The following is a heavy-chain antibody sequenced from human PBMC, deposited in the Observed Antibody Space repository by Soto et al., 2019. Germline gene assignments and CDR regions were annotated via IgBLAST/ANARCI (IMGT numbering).Heavy chain of an antibody. D-gene: IGHD6-6*01. CDR1: GYTFTGYY. CDR2: INPNSGGT. CDR3: ARGNFSSSAGEYNWFDP. Sequence: ASVKVSCKASGYTFTGYYMHWVRQAPGQGLEWMGWINPNSGGTNYAQKFQGWVTMTRDTSISTAYMELSRLRSDDTAVYYCARGNFSSSAGEYNWFDPWGQGTLVTVSS. V-gene: IGHV1-2*04. J-gene: IGHJ5*02.